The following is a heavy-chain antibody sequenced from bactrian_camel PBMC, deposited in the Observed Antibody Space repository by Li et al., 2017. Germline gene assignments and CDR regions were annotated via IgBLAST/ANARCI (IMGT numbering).Heavy chain of an antibody. D-gene: IGHD1*01. CDR3: AADLPHGNPFWKGCKWGGAFGY. CDR1: GFTFEHSD. J-gene: IGHJ6*01. Sequence: VQLVESGGGSVQPGGSLRLSCTGSGFTFEHSDMAWYRLAPGSECELVSSLSTDGNISYAGSVKARFTISRDNAKNTVYLQMNNLKPEDTAMYYCAADLPHGNPFWKGCKWGGAFGYRGQGTQVTVS. CDR2: LSTDGNI. V-gene: IGHV3S60*01.